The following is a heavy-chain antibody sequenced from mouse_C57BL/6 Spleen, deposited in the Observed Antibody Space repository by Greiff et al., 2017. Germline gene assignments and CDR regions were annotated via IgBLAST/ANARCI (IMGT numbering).Heavy chain of an antibody. CDR1: GFNIKDDY. CDR3: TTNYGSSFLWYFDV. CDR2: IDPENGDT. V-gene: IGHV14-4*01. D-gene: IGHD1-1*01. J-gene: IGHJ1*03. Sequence: EVQLQQSGAELVRPGASVKLSCTASGFNIKDDYMHWVKQRPEQGLEWIGWIDPENGDTEYASKFQGKATITADTSSNTASLQLSSLTSEDTAVYYCTTNYGSSFLWYFDVWGTGTTVTVSS.